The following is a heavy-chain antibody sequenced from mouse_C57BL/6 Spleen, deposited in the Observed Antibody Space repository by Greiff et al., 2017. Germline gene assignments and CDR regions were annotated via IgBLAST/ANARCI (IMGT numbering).Heavy chain of an antibody. J-gene: IGHJ4*01. V-gene: IGHV1-54*01. CDR1: GYAFTNYL. CDR3: ARNDYDLYYYAMDD. Sequence: QVQLQQSGAELVRPGTSVKVSCKASGYAFTNYLIAWVKQRPGQGLEWIGVINPGSGGTNYNEKFKGKATLTADKSSSTAYLQLSSLTSEDSAVYFCARNDYDLYYYAMDDWGQGTSVTVSS. D-gene: IGHD2-4*01. CDR2: INPGSGGT.